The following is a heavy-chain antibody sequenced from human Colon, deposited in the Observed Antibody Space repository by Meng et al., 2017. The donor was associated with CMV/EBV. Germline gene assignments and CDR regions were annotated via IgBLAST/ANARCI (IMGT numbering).Heavy chain of an antibody. V-gene: IGHV3-23*01. D-gene: IGHD3-3*01. CDR3: AKGSEYFDFWSSSD. J-gene: IGHJ4*02. CDR1: EFTFSSYA. CDR2: ISGGGTTT. Sequence: GGSLRLSCVGSEFTFSSYAMSWVRQAPGKGLEWVSAISGGGTTTIYADSVKGRYTISRDNSKNTLYLQMDSLRGEDTAVYYCAKGSEYFDFWSSSDWGQGTLVTVSS.